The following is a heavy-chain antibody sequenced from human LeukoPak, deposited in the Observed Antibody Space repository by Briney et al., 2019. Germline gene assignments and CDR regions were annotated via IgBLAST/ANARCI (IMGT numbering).Heavy chain of an antibody. Sequence: GASVKVSCKASGYTFTSYGISWVRQAPGKGLEWMAWISAYNGNTNYSQKLQGRVTMTTDTSTSTDYIKLRSLRSDDTAVYYCARVPIEVADDGVDYWGQGTLVTVSS. V-gene: IGHV1-18*04. CDR2: ISAYNGNT. CDR3: ARVPIEVADDGVDY. J-gene: IGHJ4*02. D-gene: IGHD6-19*01. CDR1: GYTFTSYG.